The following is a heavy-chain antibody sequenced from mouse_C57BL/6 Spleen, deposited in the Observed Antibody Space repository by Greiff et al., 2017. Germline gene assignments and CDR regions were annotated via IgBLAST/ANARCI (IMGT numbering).Heavy chain of an antibody. D-gene: IGHD1-1*01. CDR2: IYPRDGST. V-gene: IGHV1-78*01. J-gene: IGHJ4*01. CDR1: GYTFTDHT. Sequence: QVQLQQSDAELVKPGASVKISCTVSGYTFTDHTIHWMKQRPEQGLEWIGYIYPRDGSTKYNEKFKGKATLTADKSSSTSYMQLNSLTSEDSAVYFCARPHYGSSYGAMDYWGQGTSVTVSS. CDR3: ARPHYGSSYGAMDY.